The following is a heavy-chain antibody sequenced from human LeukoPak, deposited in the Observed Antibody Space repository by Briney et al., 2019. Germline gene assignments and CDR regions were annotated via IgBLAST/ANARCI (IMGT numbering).Heavy chain of an antibody. Sequence: PSGSLSLTCAVSGGSISSNNWWWSWVRQPPGKGLEWIGEIYHSGSTNYNPSLKSRVTISVDKSNNQFSLKLSSVTAADTAVYYCASAEPRGSNWYPYWGQGTLVTVSS. J-gene: IGHJ4*02. V-gene: IGHV4-4*02. CDR1: GGSISSNNW. D-gene: IGHD6-13*01. CDR3: ASAEPRGSNWYPY. CDR2: IYHSGST.